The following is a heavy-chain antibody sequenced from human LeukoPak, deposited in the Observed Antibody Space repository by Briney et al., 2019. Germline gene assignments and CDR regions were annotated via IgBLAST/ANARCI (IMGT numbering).Heavy chain of an antibody. CDR1: GGTFSSYA. D-gene: IGHD3-10*01. Sequence: SVKVSCKASGGTFSSYAISWVRQAPGQGLEWMGRIIPILGIANYAQKFQGRVTITADKSTSTAYMELSSLRSEDTAVYYCARVFRKVRGVIKNYYYYGMDVWGQGTTVTASS. V-gene: IGHV1-69*04. CDR2: IIPILGIA. J-gene: IGHJ6*02. CDR3: ARVFRKVRGVIKNYYYYGMDV.